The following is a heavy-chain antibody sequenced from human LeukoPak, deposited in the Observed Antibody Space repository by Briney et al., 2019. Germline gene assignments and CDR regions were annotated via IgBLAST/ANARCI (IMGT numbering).Heavy chain of an antibody. J-gene: IGHJ6*04. Sequence: GGSLRLSCAASGFTFSSYGMLWVRQAPGKGLEWVAVISYDGSNKYYADSVKGRFTISRDNSKNTLYLQMNSLRAEDTAVYYCAKVRAARVDYYYGMDVWGKGTTVTVSS. D-gene: IGHD3-3*01. CDR3: AKVRAARVDYYYGMDV. CDR2: ISYDGSNK. V-gene: IGHV3-30*18. CDR1: GFTFSSYG.